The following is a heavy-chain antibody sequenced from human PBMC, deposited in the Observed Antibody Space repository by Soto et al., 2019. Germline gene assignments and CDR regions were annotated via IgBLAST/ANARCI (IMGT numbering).Heavy chain of an antibody. CDR3: AKDLSSLGWLALGAPFDS. Sequence: EVHLLESGGDVVQPGRSLRLSCAASGFTFSNYAMNWIRQAPGKGLEWLSSISANGRNAYYADSVKGRFTISRDRSKNTLYLQLDSLRVEDTAIYFCAKDLSSLGWLALGAPFDSGGQGTLVNVSA. V-gene: IGHV3-23*01. J-gene: IGHJ4*02. D-gene: IGHD3-22*01. CDR1: GFTFSNYA. CDR2: ISANGRNA.